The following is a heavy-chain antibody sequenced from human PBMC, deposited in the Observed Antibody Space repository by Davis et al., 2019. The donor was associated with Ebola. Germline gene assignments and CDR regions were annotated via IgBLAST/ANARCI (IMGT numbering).Heavy chain of an antibody. J-gene: IGHJ4*02. V-gene: IGHV4-59*11. Sequence: PSETLSLTCTVSGVPISRHHWSWLRQPPGKRLQWVGIIYASGRPNYNPSLKSRVTISADTSKNQFSLNLRSVTAADTAVYYCVRFGRGAYRGQGTLVTVSS. CDR3: VRFGRGAY. D-gene: IGHD3-16*01. CDR1: GVPISRHH. CDR2: IYASGRP.